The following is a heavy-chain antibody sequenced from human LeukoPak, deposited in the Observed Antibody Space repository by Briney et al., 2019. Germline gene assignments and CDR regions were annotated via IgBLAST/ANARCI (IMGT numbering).Heavy chain of an antibody. V-gene: IGHV3-23*01. J-gene: IGHJ4*02. D-gene: IGHD1-1*01. CDR2: IDISGGSA. CDR3: ANEVRPNDY. CDR1: GFTFSSHA. Sequence: GGSLRLSCVASGFTFSSHAMCWVRQAPAKGLEWVASIDISGGSAYYEDSVQGRFTISRDNSKNTLYLEMNSLRVEDTALYYCANEVRPNDYWGQGTLVTVSS.